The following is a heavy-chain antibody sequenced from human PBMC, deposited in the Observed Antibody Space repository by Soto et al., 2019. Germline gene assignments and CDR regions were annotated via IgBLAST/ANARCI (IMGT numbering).Heavy chain of an antibody. CDR3: TKIPLTTNQLDY. CDR2: MSTSGGVT. D-gene: IGHD4-17*01. J-gene: IGHJ4*02. V-gene: IGHV3-23*01. CDR1: GFTFSNYA. Sequence: GGSLRLSCAASGFTFSNYAMSWVRQAPGKGLEWVWAMSTSGGVTFNADSGKGRFTVSRDNSKNTLYLQINSLRAEDTAVYYCTKIPLTTNQLDYSGQGTLVTLAS.